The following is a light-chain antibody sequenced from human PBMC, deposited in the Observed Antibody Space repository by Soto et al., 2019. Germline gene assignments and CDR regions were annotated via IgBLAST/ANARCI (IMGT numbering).Light chain of an antibody. CDR3: SSYAGCDPYV. CDR2: EVS. V-gene: IGLV2-8*01. J-gene: IGLJ1*01. Sequence: SALTQPPSASGSPGQSVTISCTGTSSDVGGDNYVSWYQQHPGKAPKLMIYEVSKRPSGVPDRFSGSKSGNTASLTVSGLQGEYEADYYCSSYAGCDPYVFGSGPEVTV. CDR1: SSDVGGDNY.